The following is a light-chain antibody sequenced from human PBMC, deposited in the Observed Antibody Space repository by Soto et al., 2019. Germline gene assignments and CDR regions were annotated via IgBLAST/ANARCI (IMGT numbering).Light chain of an antibody. V-gene: IGLV1-47*02. J-gene: IGLJ3*02. CDR2: GNS. Sequence: QSVLTQPPSASGAPGQRVTLSCVGGSSNVGFNAVNWYQQIPGAAPKLLMHGNSQRPSGVPDRFSGSKSGTSASLAIIGLRTEDEAHYYCAAWDESLRGVVFGGGTKLTVL. CDR3: AAWDESLRGVV. CDR1: SSNVGFNA.